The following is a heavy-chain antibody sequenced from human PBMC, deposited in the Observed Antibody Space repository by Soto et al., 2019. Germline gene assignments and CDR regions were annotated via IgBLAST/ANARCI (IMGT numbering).Heavy chain of an antibody. D-gene: IGHD1-26*01. CDR1: GFTFSSYA. CDR3: ARRGSGSYYDY. V-gene: IGHV3-23*01. Sequence: EVQLLESGGGLVQPGGSLRLSCAASGFTFSSYAMRWVRQAPGKGLELVSAISGSGGSMYYADSVKGRFTISRDNSKNTLYLQMNSLRAEDTAVYYCARRGSGSYYDYWGQGTLVTVSS. CDR2: ISGSGGSM. J-gene: IGHJ4*02.